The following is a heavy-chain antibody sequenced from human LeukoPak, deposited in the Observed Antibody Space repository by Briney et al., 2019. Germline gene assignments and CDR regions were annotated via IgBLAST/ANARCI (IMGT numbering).Heavy chain of an antibody. CDR3: ARGVMSSSWYQATGSFDY. V-gene: IGHV4-39*01. Sequence: PSETLSLTXTVSGGSISSSSYYWGWIRQPPGKGPEWIGSIYYSGSTYYNPSLKSRVTISVDTSKNQFSLKLSSVTAADTAVYYCARGVMSSSWYQATGSFDYWGQGTLVTVSS. J-gene: IGHJ4*02. CDR2: IYYSGST. CDR1: GGSISSSSYY. D-gene: IGHD6-13*01.